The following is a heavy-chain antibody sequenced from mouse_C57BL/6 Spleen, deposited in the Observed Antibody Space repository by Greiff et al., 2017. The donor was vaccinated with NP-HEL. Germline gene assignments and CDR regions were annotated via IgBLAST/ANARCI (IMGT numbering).Heavy chain of an antibody. CDR3: ARAIPGSNDYAMDY. D-gene: IGHD1-1*01. V-gene: IGHV1-52*01. CDR2: IDPSDSET. CDR1: GYTFTSYW. Sequence: QVQLQQPGAELVRPGSSVKLSCKASGYTFTSYWMHWVQQRPIQGLEWIGNIDPSDSETHYNQKFKDKATLTVDKSSSTAYMQLSSLTSEDSAVYYCARAIPGSNDYAMDYWGQGTSVTVSS. J-gene: IGHJ4*01.